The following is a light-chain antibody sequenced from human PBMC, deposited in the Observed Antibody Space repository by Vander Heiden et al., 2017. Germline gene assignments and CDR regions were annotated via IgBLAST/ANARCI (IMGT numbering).Light chain of an antibody. V-gene: IGKV1-33*01. CDR1: QDISDY. CDR3: QQYYNTPPL. CDR2: DAS. J-gene: IGKJ4*01. Sequence: DIQMTQSPSSLSASVGDRVTITCQARQDISDYLSWYQQKPGKPPKLLIYDASNLETGVPSRFSGSGSGTDFTFSISSLQPEDIATYYCQQYYNTPPLFGEGTKVEIK.